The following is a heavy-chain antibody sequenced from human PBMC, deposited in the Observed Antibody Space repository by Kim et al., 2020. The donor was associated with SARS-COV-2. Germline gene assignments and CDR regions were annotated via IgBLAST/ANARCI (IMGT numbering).Heavy chain of an antibody. CDR3: ATQRSSGSGGYYFDY. V-gene: IGHV4-4*06. J-gene: IGHJ4*02. D-gene: IGHD3-10*01. Sequence: PSLKSRVTMSVDTSKNQFSLKLTSVTAADTAVYFCATQRSSGSGGYYFDYWGQGTLVTVSS.